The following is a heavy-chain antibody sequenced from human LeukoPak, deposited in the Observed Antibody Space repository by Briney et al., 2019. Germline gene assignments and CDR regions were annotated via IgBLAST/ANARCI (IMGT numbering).Heavy chain of an antibody. CDR3: ARGAATGPTLGFDY. V-gene: IGHV3-53*01. CDR1: GFSVTNNY. Sequence: GGSLRLSCAASGFSVTNNYITWVRQAPGKGLEWVSVMYTGGTPYHADSVKGRFTISRDISKNTLYLQMTSLRAEDTAVYYCARGAATGPTLGFDYWGQGTLVTVSS. D-gene: IGHD6-13*01. J-gene: IGHJ4*02. CDR2: MYTGGTP.